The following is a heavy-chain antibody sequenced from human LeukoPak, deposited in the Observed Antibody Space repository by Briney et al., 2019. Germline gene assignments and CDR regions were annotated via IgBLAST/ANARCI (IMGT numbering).Heavy chain of an antibody. CDR1: GFTFSTCA. Sequence: GGSLRLSCGASGFTFSTCAMNWVRQAPGKGLEWVSGISGSGGNTYYADSVKGRFTISRDNSKNTLYLQMNSLRAEDTAVYYCAKDLNYDSWSGYYGYFDYWGQGTLVTVSS. CDR2: ISGSGGNT. J-gene: IGHJ4*02. D-gene: IGHD3-3*01. V-gene: IGHV3-23*01. CDR3: AKDLNYDSWSGYYGYFDY.